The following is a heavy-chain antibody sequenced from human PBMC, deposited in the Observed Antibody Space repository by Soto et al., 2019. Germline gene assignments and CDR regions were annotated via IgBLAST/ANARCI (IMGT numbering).Heavy chain of an antibody. D-gene: IGHD2-2*02. CDR1: GFTFSSYA. J-gene: IGHJ3*02. CDR3: AKDEEVVPAAIPRAFDI. Sequence: EVQLLESGGGLVQPGGSLRLSCAASGFTFSSYAMSWVRQAPGKGLEWVSAISGSGGSTYYADSVKGRFAISRDNSKNTLYLQMNSLRAEDTAVYYCAKDEEVVPAAIPRAFDIWGQGTMVTVSS. V-gene: IGHV3-23*01. CDR2: ISGSGGST.